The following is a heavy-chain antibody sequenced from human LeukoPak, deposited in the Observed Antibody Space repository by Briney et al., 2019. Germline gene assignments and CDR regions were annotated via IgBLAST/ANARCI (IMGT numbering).Heavy chain of an antibody. Sequence: GGSLRLSCTDSGFTFSSSAMKWVSQAPGKGLEWVSVISATGEKAYYAESVKDRFIISGDYSKSTVFLDMNSLRVDDTAIYYSVKDRPFSVTADYCFDVWGPGTLVTVSS. CDR1: GFTFSSSA. CDR2: ISATGEKA. D-gene: IGHD2-21*02. V-gene: IGHV3-23*01. J-gene: IGHJ4*02. CDR3: VKDRPFSVTADYCFDV.